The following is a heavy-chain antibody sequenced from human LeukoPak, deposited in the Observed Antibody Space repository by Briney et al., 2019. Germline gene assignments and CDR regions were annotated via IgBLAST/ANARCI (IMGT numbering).Heavy chain of an antibody. Sequence: PGGSLRLSCAASGFTFSSYWMHWVRQAPGKGLMYVSGINNDGNRIRYVDSVKGRFTISRDGAKNTLFLQMNSLRDDDTAMYYCARGGLPGGFDYWGQGILVTVSS. J-gene: IGHJ4*02. CDR1: GFTFSSYW. CDR2: INNDGNRI. CDR3: ARGGLPGGFDY. V-gene: IGHV3-74*01. D-gene: IGHD7-27*01.